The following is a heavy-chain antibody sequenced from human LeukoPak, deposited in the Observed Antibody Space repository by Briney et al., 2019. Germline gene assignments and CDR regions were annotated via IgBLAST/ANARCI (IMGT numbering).Heavy chain of an antibody. CDR2: IIPILGIA. CDR1: GGTFSSYA. Sequence: SVKVSCKASGGTFSSYAISWVRQAPGQGLEWMGRIIPILGIANYAQEFQGRVTITADKSTSTAYMELSSLRSEDTAVYYCARGAGNFDYWGQGTLVTVSS. CDR3: ARGAGNFDY. D-gene: IGHD3-10*01. J-gene: IGHJ4*02. V-gene: IGHV1-69*04.